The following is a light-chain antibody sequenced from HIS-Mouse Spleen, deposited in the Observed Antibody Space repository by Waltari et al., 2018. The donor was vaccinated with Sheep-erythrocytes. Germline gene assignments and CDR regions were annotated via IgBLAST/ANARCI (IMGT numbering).Light chain of an antibody. J-gene: IGLJ2*01. CDR1: SSDVGGYNY. Sequence: QSALTQPRSVSGSPGQSVPIPCTGTSSDVGGYNYFSWYQQHPGKAPKLMIYEVSNRPSGVSNRFSGSKSGNTASLTISGLQAEDEADYYCSSYTSSSTPVVFGGGTKLTVL. V-gene: IGLV2-14*01. CDR3: SSYTSSSTPVV. CDR2: EVS.